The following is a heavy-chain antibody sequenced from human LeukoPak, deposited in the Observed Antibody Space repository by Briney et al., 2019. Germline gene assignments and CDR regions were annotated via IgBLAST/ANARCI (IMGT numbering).Heavy chain of an antibody. V-gene: IGHV4-34*01. CDR1: GGSFSGYY. CDR3: ARVEGTMVRAARNRDFDY. D-gene: IGHD3-10*01. J-gene: IGHJ4*02. CDR2: INHSGST. Sequence: SETLSLTCAVYGGSFSGYYWSWIRQPPGKGLEWIGEINHSGSTNYNPSLKSRVTISVDTSKNQFSLKLSSVTAADTAVYYCARVEGTMVRAARNRDFDYWGQGTLVTVSS.